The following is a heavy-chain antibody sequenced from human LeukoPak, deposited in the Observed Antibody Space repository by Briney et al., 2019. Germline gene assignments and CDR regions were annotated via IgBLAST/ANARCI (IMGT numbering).Heavy chain of an antibody. CDR1: GFTFSSYA. D-gene: IGHD3-10*01. J-gene: IGHJ4*02. Sequence: GGTLRLSCAASGFTFSSYAMSWVRQAPGKGLEWVSAICGSGGSTYYADSVKGRFTISRDNSKNTLYLQMNSLRAEDTAVYYCAKDDTYYYGSGSAKDYWGQGTLVTVSS. V-gene: IGHV3-23*01. CDR3: AKDDTYYYGSGSAKDY. CDR2: ICGSGGST.